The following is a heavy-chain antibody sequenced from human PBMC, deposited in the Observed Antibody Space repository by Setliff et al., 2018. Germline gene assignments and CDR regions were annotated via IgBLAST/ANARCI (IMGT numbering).Heavy chain of an antibody. V-gene: IGHV3-15*01. Sequence: GGSLRLSCAASGFTFSNAWMSWVRQAPGKGLEWVGRIKTRTDGETTDYAAPVKGRFTISRDDSKNTLYLQMNSLTTEDTAVYYCSTGGVHWNYAGFWGQGALVTVSS. CDR1: GFTFSNAW. D-gene: IGHD1-7*01. J-gene: IGHJ4*02. CDR3: STGGVHWNYAGF. CDR2: IKTRTDGETT.